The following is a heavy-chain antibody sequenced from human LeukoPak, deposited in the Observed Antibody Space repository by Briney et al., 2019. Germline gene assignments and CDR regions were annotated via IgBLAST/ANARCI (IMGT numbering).Heavy chain of an antibody. CDR3: ARDCSGGSCYGAFDI. J-gene: IGHJ3*02. Sequence: SETLSLTCTVSGGSISSGDYYWSWIRQPPGKGLEWIGYIYDSGSTYYNPSLKSRITISVDTSGNRFSLKLSSVTATDTAVYYCARDCSGGSCYGAFDIWGQGTMVTVSS. CDR2: IYDSGST. CDR1: GGSISSGDYY. V-gene: IGHV4-30-4*01. D-gene: IGHD2-15*01.